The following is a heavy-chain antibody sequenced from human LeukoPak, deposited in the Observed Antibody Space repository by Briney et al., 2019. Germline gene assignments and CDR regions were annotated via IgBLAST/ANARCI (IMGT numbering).Heavy chain of an antibody. CDR2: INAGNGNT. D-gene: IGHD6-19*01. CDR1: GYTFTSYA. Sequence: RASVNVSCKASGYTFTSYAMHWVRQAPGQRLEWMGWINAGNGNTKYSQKFQGRVTITRDTSASTAYMELSSLRSEDTAVYYCARDLSGSGIAVAGVEIDYWGQGTLVTVSS. J-gene: IGHJ4*02. V-gene: IGHV1-3*01. CDR3: ARDLSGSGIAVAGVEIDY.